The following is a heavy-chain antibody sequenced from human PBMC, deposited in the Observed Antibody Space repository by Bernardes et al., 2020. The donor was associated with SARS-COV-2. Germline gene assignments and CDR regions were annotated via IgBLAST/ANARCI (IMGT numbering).Heavy chain of an antibody. Sequence: SETLSLTCTVTGDSIRSHYWNWVRQTPGRGLEWIAYIYDRGSTNYNPSLKRRVTISEDISKNQFFLQLRSVTAEDTAVYFCARGPFGDYLDYWGQGIVVTVSS. CDR2: IYDRGST. J-gene: IGHJ4*02. CDR1: GDSIRSHY. V-gene: IGHV4-59*11. D-gene: IGHD3-10*01. CDR3: ARGPFGDYLDY.